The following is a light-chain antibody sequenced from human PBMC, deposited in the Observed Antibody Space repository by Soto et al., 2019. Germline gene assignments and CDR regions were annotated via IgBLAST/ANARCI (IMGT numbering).Light chain of an antibody. Sequence: QSALTQPASVSGSPGQSITISCTGTSSDVGGYGYVSWYQQHPGKAPKLMIFDVNNRPSGVSNRFSGSKSGNTASLTISGLQAEDEADYYCSSYTTSTTLEVFGGGTKLTVL. V-gene: IGLV2-14*01. CDR3: SSYTTSTTLEV. CDR2: DVN. J-gene: IGLJ2*01. CDR1: SSDVGGYGY.